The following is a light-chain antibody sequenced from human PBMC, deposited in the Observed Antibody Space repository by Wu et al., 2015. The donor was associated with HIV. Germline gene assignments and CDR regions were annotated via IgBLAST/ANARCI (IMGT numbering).Light chain of an antibody. CDR2: GAS. CDR3: QQSYRPPLT. V-gene: IGKV1-39*01. J-gene: IGKJ4*01. Sequence: SVXTDVTITLTGQVRALVQFLNWYQQKPGKAPKPLIYGASTLQSGVPSRFSGSGSGTDFTLTISSLQPEDFATYYCQQSYRPPLTFGEGPRWRSN. CDR1: RALVQF.